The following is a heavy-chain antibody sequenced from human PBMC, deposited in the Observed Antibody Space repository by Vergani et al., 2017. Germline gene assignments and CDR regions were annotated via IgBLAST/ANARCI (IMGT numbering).Heavy chain of an antibody. V-gene: IGHV3-21*01. CDR1: GFTFSSYS. Sequence: EVQLVESGGGLVKPGGSLRLSCAASGFTFSSYSMNWVRQAPGKGLEWVSSISSSSSYIYYADSVKGRFTSSRDNAKNSLYLQMNSLRAEDTAVYYCARDCVVGNYDRDAFDIWGQGTMVTVSS. J-gene: IGHJ3*02. CDR3: ARDCVVGNYDRDAFDI. D-gene: IGHD1-7*01. CDR2: ISSSSSYI.